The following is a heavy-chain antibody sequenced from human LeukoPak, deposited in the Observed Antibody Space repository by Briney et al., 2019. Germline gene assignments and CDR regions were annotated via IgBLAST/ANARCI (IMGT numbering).Heavy chain of an antibody. CDR2: IYYSGST. V-gene: IGHV4-39*01. CDR1: GGSISSSSYY. D-gene: IGHD1-26*01. Sequence: KASETLSLTCTVSGGSISSSSYYWGWIRQPPGKGLEWIGSIYYSGSTYYNPSLKSRVTISVDTSKNQFSLKLSSVTAADTAVYYCARVSIVGAPRLDYWGQGTLVTVSS. J-gene: IGHJ4*02. CDR3: ARVSIVGAPRLDY.